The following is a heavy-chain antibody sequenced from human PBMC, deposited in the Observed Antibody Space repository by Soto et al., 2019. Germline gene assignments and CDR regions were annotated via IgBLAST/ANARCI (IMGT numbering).Heavy chain of an antibody. CDR3: ARGRGTVTKVNFYYYGMDV. D-gene: IGHD4-4*01. Sequence: SETLSLTCAVYGGSFSGYYWSWVRQPPGKGLEWIGEINHSGSTNYNPSLKSRVTISVDTSKNQFSLKLSSVTAADTAVYYCARGRGTVTKVNFYYYGMDVWGQGTTVTVSS. CDR2: INHSGST. V-gene: IGHV4-34*01. CDR1: GGSFSGYY. J-gene: IGHJ6*02.